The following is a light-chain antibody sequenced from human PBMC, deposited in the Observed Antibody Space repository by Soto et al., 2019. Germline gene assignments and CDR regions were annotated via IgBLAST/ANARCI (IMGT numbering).Light chain of an antibody. J-gene: IGKJ2*01. CDR3: QQSYSTPYT. Sequence: DIPMTQSPSSLSASVGDRVTITCRASQSISNSLNWYQQKPGKAPILLIYAASSLQSGVPSRFSGSGSGTDFTLTISSLQPEDFATYYCQQSYSTPYTFGQGTKLEIK. CDR2: AAS. CDR1: QSISNS. V-gene: IGKV1-39*01.